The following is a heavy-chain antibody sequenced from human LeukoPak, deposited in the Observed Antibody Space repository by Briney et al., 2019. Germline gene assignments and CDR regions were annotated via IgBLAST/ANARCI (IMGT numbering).Heavy chain of an antibody. CDR1: GYSFTSYW. V-gene: IGHV5-51*01. CDR3: ARPDTTVTTGAFDI. J-gene: IGHJ3*02. Sequence: GESLKISCKGSGYSFTSYWIGWVRQLPGKGLEWMGIIYPGDSDTRYSPSLQGQVTISADKSISTAYLQWSSLKASDTAMYYCARPDTTVTTGAFDIWGQGTMVTVSS. CDR2: IYPGDSDT. D-gene: IGHD4-17*01.